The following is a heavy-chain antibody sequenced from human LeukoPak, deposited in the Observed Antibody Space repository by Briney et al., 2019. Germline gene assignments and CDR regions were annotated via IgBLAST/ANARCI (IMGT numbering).Heavy chain of an antibody. V-gene: IGHV3-64*02. J-gene: IGHJ5*02. CDR1: GFTFSGFS. Sequence: GGSLRLSCAASGFTFSGFSMHWIRQAPGRGLEYVSAINGNGDKTFYTDSARGRFTIFRDNSKNTLFLQMGSLRGEDTALYFCARIGMENFYDLWGQGTLVTVSS. CDR3: ARIGMENFYDL. D-gene: IGHD2/OR15-2a*01. CDR2: INGNGDKT.